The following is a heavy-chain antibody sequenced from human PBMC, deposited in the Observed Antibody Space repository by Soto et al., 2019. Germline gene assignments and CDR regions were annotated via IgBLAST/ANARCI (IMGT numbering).Heavy chain of an antibody. J-gene: IGHJ6*02. CDR3: ARDVPQPEPRHLYGDYYGMDV. Sequence: GGSLRLSCAASGFTFSSYGMHWVRQAPGKGLEWVAVIWYDGSNKYYADSVKGRFTISRDNSKNTLYLQMNSLRAEDTAVYYCARDVPQPEPRHLYGDYYGMDVWGQGTTVTVSS. CDR1: GFTFSSYG. CDR2: IWYDGSNK. V-gene: IGHV3-33*01. D-gene: IGHD3-10*02.